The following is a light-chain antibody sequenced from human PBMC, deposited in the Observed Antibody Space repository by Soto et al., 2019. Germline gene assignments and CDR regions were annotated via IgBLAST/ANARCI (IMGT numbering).Light chain of an antibody. CDR1: QSVSSN. CDR2: GAA. J-gene: IGKJ1*01. CDR3: QQYNNWSPT. Sequence: EIVLRQSPATLSLSPGERATLSCRASQSVSSNSAWYQQKPGQAPRLLIYGAATRATGIPARFSGSGSGTEFTLTISSLQSEDFAVYYCQQYNNWSPTFGQGTKVDIK. V-gene: IGKV3-15*01.